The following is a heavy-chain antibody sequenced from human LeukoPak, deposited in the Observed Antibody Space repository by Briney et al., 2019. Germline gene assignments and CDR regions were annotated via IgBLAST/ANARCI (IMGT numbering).Heavy chain of an antibody. V-gene: IGHV4-4*07. Sequence: RSSQTLSLTCVVSGGSISSYYWSWIRQPAGKGLEWIGRIYTSGSTNYNPSLKSRVTMSVDTSKNQFSLKLSSVTAADTAVYYCARLYSSSWFYYFDYWGQGTLVTVSS. J-gene: IGHJ4*02. CDR3: ARLYSSSWFYYFDY. CDR2: IYTSGST. D-gene: IGHD6-13*01. CDR1: GGSISSYY.